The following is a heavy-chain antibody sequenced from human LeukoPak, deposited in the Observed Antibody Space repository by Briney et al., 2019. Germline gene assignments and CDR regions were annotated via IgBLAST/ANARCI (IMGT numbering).Heavy chain of an antibody. Sequence: PGGSLRLSCAASGFTFSTYWMTWVRQAPGKGLDWLATIKQDGSGTYYVDSVKGRFTISRDNAKNSLYLQMNSLRAEDTAVYYCVRDVGYGDHWGQGTLVTVSS. CDR2: IKQDGSGT. D-gene: IGHD5-18*01. CDR1: GFTFSTYW. J-gene: IGHJ4*02. CDR3: VRDVGYGDH. V-gene: IGHV3-7*01.